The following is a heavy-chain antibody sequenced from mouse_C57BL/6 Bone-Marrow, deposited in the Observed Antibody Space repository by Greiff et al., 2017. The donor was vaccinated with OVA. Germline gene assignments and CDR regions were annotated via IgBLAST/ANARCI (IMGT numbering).Heavy chain of an antibody. CDR2: ISYDGSN. D-gene: IGHD1-1*01. Sequence: EVKLMESGPGLVKPSQSLSLTCSVTGYSITSGYYWNWIRQFPGNKLEWMGYISYDGSNNYNPSLKNRISITRDTSNNQFFLKLNSVTTEDTATYYCARGIYYYLYYFDYWGQGTTLTVSS. CDR3: ARGIYYYLYYFDY. CDR1: GYSITSGYY. V-gene: IGHV3-6*01. J-gene: IGHJ2*01.